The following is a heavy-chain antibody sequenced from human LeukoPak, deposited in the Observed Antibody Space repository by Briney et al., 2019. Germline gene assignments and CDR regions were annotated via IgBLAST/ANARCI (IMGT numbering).Heavy chain of an antibody. J-gene: IGHJ3*02. V-gene: IGHV3-21*04. D-gene: IGHD3-10*01. Sequence: GGSLRLSCAASGFTFSSYSMNWVRQAPGKGLEWVSSISSSSSYIYYADSVKGRFTISRDNAKNSLYLQMNSLRAEDMALYYCAKDVYGSGSYGAFDIWGQGTMVTVSS. CDR3: AKDVYGSGSYGAFDI. CDR1: GFTFSSYS. CDR2: ISSSSSYI.